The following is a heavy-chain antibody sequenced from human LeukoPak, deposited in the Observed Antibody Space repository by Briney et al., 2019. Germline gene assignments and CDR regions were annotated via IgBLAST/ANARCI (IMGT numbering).Heavy chain of an antibody. Sequence: GASVKVSCKASGYTFTSYGISWVRQAPGQGLEWMGWISGYNGKTKYAQKIQDRVTMTTDTSTTTAYMELRSLRAEDTAVYYCARYYYDSSGYYRYFDYWGQGTLVTVSS. CDR3: ARYYYDSSGYYRYFDY. J-gene: IGHJ4*02. V-gene: IGHV1-18*01. CDR1: GYTFTSYG. D-gene: IGHD3-22*01. CDR2: ISGYNGKT.